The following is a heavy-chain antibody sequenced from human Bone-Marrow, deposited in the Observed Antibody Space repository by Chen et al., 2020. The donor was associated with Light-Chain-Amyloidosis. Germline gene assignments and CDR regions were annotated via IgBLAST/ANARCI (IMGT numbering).Heavy chain of an antibody. J-gene: IGHJ5*02. CDR2: INLNSGDT. CDR1: EFTFTNYH. V-gene: IGHV1-2*02. Sequence: QVQMVQSGAEVRKPGASVNDSCKTSEFTFTNYHIPWVRQAPGQGLEWMGWINLNSGDTKYAEKFQGRVTLTRDTSTTTSYMELSGLRSDDTALYYCARDFWVAGFTTTNWFDPWGQGTLITVSS. D-gene: IGHD3-3*01. CDR3: ARDFWVAGFTTTNWFDP.